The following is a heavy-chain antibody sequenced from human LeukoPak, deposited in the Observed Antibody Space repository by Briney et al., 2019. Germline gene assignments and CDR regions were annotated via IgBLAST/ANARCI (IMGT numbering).Heavy chain of an antibody. D-gene: IGHD6-13*01. CDR3: ARSRGWIAAAVYDY. CDR2: INPNSGGT. J-gene: IGHJ4*02. CDR1: GYTFTGYY. Sequence: ASVKVSCKASGYTFTGYYMHWVRQAPGQGLEWMGWINPNSGGTNYAQKFQGRVTMTRDTSISTAYMELSRLRSDDTAVYYCARSRGWIAAAVYDYWGQGTLVTVSS. V-gene: IGHV1-2*02.